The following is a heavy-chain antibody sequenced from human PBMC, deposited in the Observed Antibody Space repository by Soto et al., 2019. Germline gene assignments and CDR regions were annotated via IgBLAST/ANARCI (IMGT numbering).Heavy chain of an antibody. CDR1: GFTFTSSA. D-gene: IGHD5-12*01. V-gene: IGHV1-58*01. CDR3: ARSRGPDYYYYMDV. Sequence: SVKVSCTASGFTFTSSAVQWVRQARGQRLEWIGLIVVGSGNTSYAQKFQGRVTMTRDTSTSTVYMELSSLRSEDTAVYYCARSRGPDYYYYMDVWGKGTTVTVS. J-gene: IGHJ6*03. CDR2: IVVGSGNT.